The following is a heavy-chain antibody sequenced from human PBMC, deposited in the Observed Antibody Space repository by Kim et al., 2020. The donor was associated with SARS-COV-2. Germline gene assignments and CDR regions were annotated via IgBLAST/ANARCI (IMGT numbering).Heavy chain of an antibody. CDR2: AYYIGNT. V-gene: IGHV4-39*01. CDR3: ARPLRYTSGGYVAF. D-gene: IGHD6-19*01. CDR1: GGSLSSSSYY. Sequence: SETLSLTCTVSGGSLSSSSYYWGWIRQPPGKGLEWIGTAYYIGNTYYNPSLKSRVTISVDTSKNQFSLKLGSVTAADTAVYYCARPLRYTSGGYVAF. J-gene: IGHJ3*01.